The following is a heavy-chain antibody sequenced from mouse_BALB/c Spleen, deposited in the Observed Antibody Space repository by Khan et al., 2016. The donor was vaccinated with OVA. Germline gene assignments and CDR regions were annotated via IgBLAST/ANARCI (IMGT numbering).Heavy chain of an antibody. CDR1: GFSLTGYG. CDR2: IWGDGST. CDR3: ARAYYGNYREAMDY. Sequence: VQLKESGPGLVAPSQSLSITCTVSGFSLTGYGVNWVRQPPGKGLEWLGMIWGDGSTDYNSALKSRLSISKDHSKSQVFLKMNSLQTDDTARYYCARAYYGNYREAMDYWGQGTSVTVSS. J-gene: IGHJ4*01. V-gene: IGHV2-6-7*01. D-gene: IGHD2-10*01.